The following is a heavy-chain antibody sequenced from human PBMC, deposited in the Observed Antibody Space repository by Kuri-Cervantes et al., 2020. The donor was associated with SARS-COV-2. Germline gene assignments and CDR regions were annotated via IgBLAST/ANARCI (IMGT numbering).Heavy chain of an antibody. J-gene: IGHJ4*02. D-gene: IGHD3-10*01. CDR1: GGTFSSYA. Sequence: ASVKVSCKASGGTFSSYAISWVRQATGQGLEWMGWISAYNGNTNYAQKLQGRVTMTTDTSTSTAYMELRSLRSDDTAVYYCARDAPMVRGAPHDYWGQGTLVTVSS. CDR2: ISAYNGNT. CDR3: ARDAPMVRGAPHDY. V-gene: IGHV1-18*01.